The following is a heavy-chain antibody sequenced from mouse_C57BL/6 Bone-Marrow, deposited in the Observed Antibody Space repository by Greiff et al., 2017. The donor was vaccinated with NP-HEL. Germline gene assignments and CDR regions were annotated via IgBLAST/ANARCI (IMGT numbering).Heavy chain of an antibody. D-gene: IGHD2-5*01. V-gene: IGHV2-9-1*01. CDR2: ICTGGVP. CDR1: GFSLTSSA. J-gene: IGHJ4*01. Sequence: VQLVESGPGLVAPSQSLSITCTVSGFSLTSSALSWVRQPPGKGLEWLGVICTGGVPNYNSALKSRMSISKDNSKSQVFLKMNSMQTEDTARYYCARNRVYSNAMDYWGQGTSVTVSS. CDR3: ARNRVYSNAMDY.